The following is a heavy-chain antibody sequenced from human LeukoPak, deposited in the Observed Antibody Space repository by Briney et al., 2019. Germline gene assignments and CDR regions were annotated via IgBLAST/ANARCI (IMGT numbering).Heavy chain of an antibody. Sequence: PGGSLRLSCAASGFTFSSYAMSWVRQAPGKGLEWVSAISGSGGSTYYADSVKSRFTISRDNSKNTLYLQMNSLRAEDTAVYYCAKAGLDDYDFDYWGQGTLVTVSS. D-gene: IGHD4-17*01. V-gene: IGHV3-23*01. CDR1: GFTFSSYA. CDR2: ISGSGGST. J-gene: IGHJ4*02. CDR3: AKAGLDDYDFDY.